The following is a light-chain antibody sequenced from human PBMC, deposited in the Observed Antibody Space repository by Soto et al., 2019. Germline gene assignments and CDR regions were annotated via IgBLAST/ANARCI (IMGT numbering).Light chain of an antibody. CDR2: AAS. Sequence: EIELTQSPGTLSLSPGERATLSCRASQSVSSSFLAWFQQKPGQAPRLLIYAASYRAIGIPDRFSGSGSGTDFTLTITSLEPEDFAAYYCQHYGGSPFTFGQGTRLEIK. V-gene: IGKV3-20*01. CDR1: QSVSSSF. CDR3: QHYGGSPFT. J-gene: IGKJ5*01.